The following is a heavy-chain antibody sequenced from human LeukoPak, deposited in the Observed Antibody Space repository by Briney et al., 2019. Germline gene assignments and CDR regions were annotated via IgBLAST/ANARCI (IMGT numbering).Heavy chain of an antibody. CDR1: GGYIITSGHY. J-gene: IGHJ5*02. CDR3: ARERSSSGGHSWFDP. CDR2: IYYTGVT. V-gene: IGHV4-39*07. Sequence: PSETLSLTCTVSGGYIITSGHYWVWIRQPPGKGLEWSGSIYYTGVTSTNPFFRSRMSISVDTSKDQFSLNLTSVTAADAAVYYCARERSSSGGHSWFDPWGQGTLVTVSS. D-gene: IGHD4-23*01.